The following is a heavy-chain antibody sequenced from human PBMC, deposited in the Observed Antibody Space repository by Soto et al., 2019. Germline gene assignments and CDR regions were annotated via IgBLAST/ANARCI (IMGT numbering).Heavy chain of an antibody. J-gene: IGHJ6*02. Sequence: EVQLLESGGGLVQPGGSLRLSCAASRFTFSSYAMTWVRQAPGKGLDWVSAISGSGGSTYYAASVKGRFTISRDNSKNPLYLQMNSLRAEDTAVYYCAKGLATFYYYGMDVWGQGTTVTVSS. D-gene: IGHD3-9*01. V-gene: IGHV3-23*01. CDR1: RFTFSSYA. CDR3: AKGLATFYYYGMDV. CDR2: ISGSGGST.